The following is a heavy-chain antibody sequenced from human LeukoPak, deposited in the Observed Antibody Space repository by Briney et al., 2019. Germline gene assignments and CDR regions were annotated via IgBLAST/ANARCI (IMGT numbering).Heavy chain of an antibody. J-gene: IGHJ5*02. CDR2: INSDGNST. Sequence: PGGSLRLSCAASGFTFSNYVVNWVRQAPGKGLMWVSRINSDGNSTNYADFVKGRFTISRDNTRNIVYLHMNSLRGDDTAMYCRARGRTEGRGSWAWGQGTLVTVSS. CDR3: ARGRTEGRGSWA. CDR1: GFTFSNYV. D-gene: IGHD6-13*01. V-gene: IGHV3-74*01.